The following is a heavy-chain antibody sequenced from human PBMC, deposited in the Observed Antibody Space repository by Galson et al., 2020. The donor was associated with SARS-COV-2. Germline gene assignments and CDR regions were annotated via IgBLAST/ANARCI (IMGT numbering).Heavy chain of an antibody. J-gene: IGHJ3*02. Sequence: GESLKISCAASGFTFSRYSMHWVRQAPGRGLEWLAVISYGGGIESYADSVKGRFTISRDNSKSTLYLQMDRLRVDDAAVYYCARHGLPLLGATIGGGLDIWGQGTLVTVAS. CDR3: ARHGLPLLGATIGGGLDI. D-gene: IGHD1-26*01. CDR1: GFTFSRYS. V-gene: IGHV3-30*01. CDR2: ISYGGGIE.